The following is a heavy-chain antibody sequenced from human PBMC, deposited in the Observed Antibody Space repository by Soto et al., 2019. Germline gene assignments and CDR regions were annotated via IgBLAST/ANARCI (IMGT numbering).Heavy chain of an antibody. D-gene: IGHD3-10*01. J-gene: IGHJ6*02. V-gene: IGHV3-11*01. CDR3: ARDQYYYGWGSYPYYYYGMDV. CDR1: GFTFSDYY. CDR2: ISSSGSTI. Sequence: QVQLVESGGGLVKPGGSLRLSCAASGFTFSDYYMSWIRQAPGKGLEWVSYISSSGSTIYYADSVRGRFTISRDNAKNSLYLQMNSLRAEDTAVYYCARDQYYYGWGSYPYYYYGMDVWGQGTTVTVSS.